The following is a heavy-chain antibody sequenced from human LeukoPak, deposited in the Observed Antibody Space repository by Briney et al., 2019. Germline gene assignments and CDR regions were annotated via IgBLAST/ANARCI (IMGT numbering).Heavy chain of an antibody. CDR1: GYSISSGYY. D-gene: IGHD1-26*01. CDR2: IYHSGST. Sequence: NSSETLSLTCTVSGYSISSGYYWGWIRQPPGKGLEWIGSIYHSGSTYYNPSLKSRVTISVDTSKNQFSLKLSSVTAADTAVYYCAKAGSIKFDYWGQGTLVTVSS. J-gene: IGHJ4*02. CDR3: AKAGSIKFDY. V-gene: IGHV4-38-2*02.